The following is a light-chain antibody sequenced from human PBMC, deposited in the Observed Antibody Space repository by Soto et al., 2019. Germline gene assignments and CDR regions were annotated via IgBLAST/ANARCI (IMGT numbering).Light chain of an antibody. CDR3: QSYDSSLSEEV. J-gene: IGLJ1*01. Sequence: QSVVTQPPSASGTPGQRITISCSGSSSNIESHTVNWYQQVPGAAPKLLINTNNQRPSGVPDRFSGSKSGASASLAISGLQPEDEADYYCQSYDSSLSEEVFGTGTKVTVL. CDR2: TNN. V-gene: IGLV1-44*01. CDR1: SSNIESHT.